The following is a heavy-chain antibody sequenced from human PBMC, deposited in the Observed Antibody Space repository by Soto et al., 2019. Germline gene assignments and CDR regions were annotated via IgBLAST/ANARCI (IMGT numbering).Heavy chain of an antibody. CDR3: ARHNSGCYNIDYYYYMDV. CDR1: GYTFTSYG. Sequence: ASVKVSCKASGYTFTSYGISWVRQAPGQGLEWMGWISAYNGNTNYAQKLQGRVTMTTDTSTRTAYMELRSLRSDDTAVYYCARHNSGCYNIDYYYYMDVWGQGTTVTVS. V-gene: IGHV1-18*01. D-gene: IGHD6-19*01. J-gene: IGHJ6*03. CDR2: ISAYNGNT.